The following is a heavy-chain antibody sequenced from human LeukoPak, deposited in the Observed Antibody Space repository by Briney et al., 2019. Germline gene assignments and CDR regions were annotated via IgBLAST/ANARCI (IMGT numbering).Heavy chain of an antibody. CDR2: ISGSGGST. CDR3: AKATRVWQSNWFDP. D-gene: IGHD6-13*01. V-gene: IGHV3-23*01. Sequence: GGTLRLSCAASGFTFSSYGMSWVRQAPGKGLEWVSAISGSGGSTYYADSVKGRFTISRDNSKNTLYLQMNSLRAEDTAVYYCAKATRVWQSNWFDPWGQGTLVTVSS. J-gene: IGHJ5*02. CDR1: GFTFSSYG.